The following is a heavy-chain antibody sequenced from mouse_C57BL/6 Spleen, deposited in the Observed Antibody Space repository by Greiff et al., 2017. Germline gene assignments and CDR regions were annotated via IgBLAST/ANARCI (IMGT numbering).Heavy chain of an antibody. CDR3: STGSSQVGFGD. Sequence: EVQLQQSGAELVRPGASVKLSCTASGFNIKDDYMHWVKQRPEQGLEWIGWIDPENGDTEYASKFQGKATITADTSSNTAYLQLSSLTSEDSAVYYYSTGSSQVGFGDWGQGALVTVSA. CDR2: IDPENGDT. V-gene: IGHV14-4*01. CDR1: GFNIKDDY. D-gene: IGHD3-2*02. J-gene: IGHJ3*02.